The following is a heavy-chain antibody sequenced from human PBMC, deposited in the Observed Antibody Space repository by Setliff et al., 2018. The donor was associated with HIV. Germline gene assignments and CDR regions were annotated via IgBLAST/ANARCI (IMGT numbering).Heavy chain of an antibody. CDR1: GYTFTGYY. CDR3: ARDPGVLGYCSGSICYTSGYFQH. Sequence: ASVKVSCKASGYTFTGYYIHWVRQAPGQGLEWMGWINPNNGGTNYAQKFQGRVTMTRDTSISTAYMEQSRLRSDDTAMFYCARDPGVLGYCSGSICYTSGYFQHWGQGTVVTVSS. V-gene: IGHV1-2*02. J-gene: IGHJ1*01. D-gene: IGHD2-15*01. CDR2: INPNNGGT.